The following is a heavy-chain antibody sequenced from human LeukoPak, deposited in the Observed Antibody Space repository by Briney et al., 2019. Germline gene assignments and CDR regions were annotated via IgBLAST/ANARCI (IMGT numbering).Heavy chain of an antibody. CDR2: IYYSGRT. CDR3: PRRRYYDGSCYFE. D-gene: IGHD3-22*01. V-gene: IGHV4-39*01. J-gene: IGHJ1*01. Sequence: SETLSLTCSVSCDSVSRSDSYWDWIRQPPGNGLEWIGTIYYSGRTYYSPSLKSRVTMSVDPSNNQFSLNLRSVTPADTALHHCPRRRYYDGSCYFEWRQGPLLSVSS. CDR1: CDSVSRSDSY.